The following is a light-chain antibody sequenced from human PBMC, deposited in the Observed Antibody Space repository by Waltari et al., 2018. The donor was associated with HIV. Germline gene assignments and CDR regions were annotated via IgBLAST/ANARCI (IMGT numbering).Light chain of an antibody. CDR3: SSYTTTSTVL. Sequence: QSALTQPASVSGSPGQSITISCTGSNSDVGGYNYVSWYQQHPGKAPKLLLFDVTHRPSGISSRFSGSKSGNTATMTISGLQAEDEADYYCSSYTTTSTVLFGGGTKVTVL. CDR2: DVT. CDR1: NSDVGGYNY. V-gene: IGLV2-14*03. J-gene: IGLJ2*01.